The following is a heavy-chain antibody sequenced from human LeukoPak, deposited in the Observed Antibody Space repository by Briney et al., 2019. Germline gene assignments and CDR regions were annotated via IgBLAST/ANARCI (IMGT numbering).Heavy chain of an antibody. V-gene: IGHV3-30*02. J-gene: IGHJ5*02. Sequence: PGGSLRLSCAASGFTFSSYNMHWVRQAPGKGLEWVAFIPYDENNKYYTDSVKGRFTISRDNSKNTLYLLNSLRAEDTAVYYCAATNWFDPWGQGTLVIVSS. CDR1: GFTFSSYN. CDR2: IPYDENNK. CDR3: AATNWFDP.